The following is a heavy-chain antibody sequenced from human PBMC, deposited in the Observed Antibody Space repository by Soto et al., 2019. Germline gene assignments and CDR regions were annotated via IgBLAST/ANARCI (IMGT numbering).Heavy chain of an antibody. Sequence: EVQLVESGGGLVQPGGSLRLSCAASGFTFSSYSMNWVRQAPGKGLEWVSYISSSSSTIYYADSVKGRFTISRDNAKNSLYLQINSLRAEDTAVYYCARDDDGREYYDYIWGRYRYIPGAFDIWGQGTMVTVSS. D-gene: IGHD3-16*02. CDR1: GFTFSSYS. J-gene: IGHJ3*02. V-gene: IGHV3-48*01. CDR2: ISSSSSTI. CDR3: ARDDDGREYYDYIWGRYRYIPGAFDI.